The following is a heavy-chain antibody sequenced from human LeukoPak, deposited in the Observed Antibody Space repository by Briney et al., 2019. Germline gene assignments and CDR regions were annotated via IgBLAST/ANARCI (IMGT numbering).Heavy chain of an antibody. CDR1: GFTVSSNY. V-gene: IGHV3-66*01. D-gene: IGHD2-21*02. CDR2: IYSGGST. CDR3: ARDYFYCGGDCFVDY. Sequence: GGSLRLSCAASGFTVSSNYMSWVRQAPGKGLEWVSVIYSGGSTYYADSVKGRFTISRDNAKNSLYLQMNSLRAEDTAVYYCARDYFYCGGDCFVDYWGQGTLVTVSS. J-gene: IGHJ4*02.